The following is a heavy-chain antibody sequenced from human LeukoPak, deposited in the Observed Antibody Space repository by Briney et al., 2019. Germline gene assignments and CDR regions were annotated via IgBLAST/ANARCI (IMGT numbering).Heavy chain of an antibody. CDR2: ISGGGATT. CDR3: AKFYDVLTGYFDC. J-gene: IGHJ4*02. D-gene: IGHD3-9*01. CDR1: GSTFSSYA. Sequence: GGSLRLSCAASGSTFSSYAMSWLRQSPGKGLQWVSAISGGGATTYYSDFADSVKGRFTISRANSKNTLYLQMNSLRAEDTAVYYCAKFYDVLTGYFDCWGQGALVTVSS. V-gene: IGHV3-23*01.